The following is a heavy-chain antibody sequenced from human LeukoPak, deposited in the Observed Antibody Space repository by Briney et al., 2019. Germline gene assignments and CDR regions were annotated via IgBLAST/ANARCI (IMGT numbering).Heavy chain of an antibody. CDR3: AKDGAYGGP. CDR2: IKQDGSEK. Sequence: GGSLRLSCAASGSTFSSYWMSWVRQAPGKGLEWVANIKQDGSEKYYVDSVKGRFTISRDNAKNSLYLQMNSLRAEDTAVYYCAKDGAYGGPWGQGTLVTVSS. V-gene: IGHV3-7*03. J-gene: IGHJ5*02. CDR1: GSTFSSYW. D-gene: IGHD2-21*01.